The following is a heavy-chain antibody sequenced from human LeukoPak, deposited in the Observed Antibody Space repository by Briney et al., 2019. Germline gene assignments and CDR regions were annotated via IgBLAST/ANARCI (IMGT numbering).Heavy chain of an antibody. D-gene: IGHD5-12*01. CDR3: AREQGYSGYDPFDY. J-gene: IGHJ4*02. Sequence: SETLSLTCTVSGGSISGYYWNWIRQTPGKGLEWIGYVYSSGTTKYNAALKRRVTISVDKSKNQFSLKLSSVTAADTAVYYCAREQGYSGYDPFDYWGQGTLVTVSS. V-gene: IGHV4-59*12. CDR1: GGSISGYY. CDR2: VYSSGTT.